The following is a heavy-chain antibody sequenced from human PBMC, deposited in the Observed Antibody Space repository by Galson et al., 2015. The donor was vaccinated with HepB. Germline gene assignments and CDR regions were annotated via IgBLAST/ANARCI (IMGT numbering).Heavy chain of an antibody. CDR1: GYSFTTYW. V-gene: IGHV5-51*01. J-gene: IGHJ3*02. CDR2: IYPSNSDT. CDR3: AREGVAAAGSVKGAFDI. D-gene: IGHD6-13*01. Sequence: QSGSEMKKPGESLKISCKGSGYSFTTYWIGWVRQMPGKGLEWMGIIYPSNSDTRYSPSFQDQVTISADKSISTAYLQRSSLKAADTAMYYCAREGVAAAGSVKGAFDIWGQGTLVTVSS.